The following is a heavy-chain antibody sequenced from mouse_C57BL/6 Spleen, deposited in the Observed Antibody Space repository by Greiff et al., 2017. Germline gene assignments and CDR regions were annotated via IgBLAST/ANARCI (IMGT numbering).Heavy chain of an antibody. Sequence: DVKLVESGGDLVKPGGSLKLSCAASGFTFSSYGMSWVRQTPDKRLEWVATISSGGSYTYYPDSVKGRFTISRDNAKNTLYLQMSSLKSEDTAMYYCARHRDYDGYYAYFDDWGKGTTLTVSS. J-gene: IGHJ2*01. D-gene: IGHD2-3*01. V-gene: IGHV5-6*02. CDR2: ISSGGSYT. CDR1: GFTFSSYG. CDR3: ARHRDYDGYYAYFDD.